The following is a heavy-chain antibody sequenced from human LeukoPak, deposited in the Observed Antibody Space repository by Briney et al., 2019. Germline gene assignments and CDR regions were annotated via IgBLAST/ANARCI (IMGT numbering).Heavy chain of an antibody. V-gene: IGHV3-30-3*01. Sequence: GGSLRLSCAASGFTFSSHAMHWVRQAPGKGLEWVAVISYDGSNKDDADSMKGRFTISRDNSKNTLYLQMNSLRAEDTAVYYCARDRAGYFYDSSGYYSDGMDVWGQGTTVTVSS. J-gene: IGHJ6*02. CDR3: ARDRAGYFYDSSGYYSDGMDV. D-gene: IGHD3-22*01. CDR1: GFTFSSHA. CDR2: ISYDGSNK.